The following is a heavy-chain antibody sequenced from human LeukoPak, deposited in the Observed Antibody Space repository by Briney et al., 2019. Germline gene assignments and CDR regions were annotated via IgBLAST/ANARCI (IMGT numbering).Heavy chain of an antibody. D-gene: IGHD3-22*01. CDR3: ARDLHYYDSSGYYYSDAFDI. Sequence: SETLSLTCTVSGGSISSYYWSWIRQPAGKGLGWIGRIYTSGSTNYNPSLKSRVTMSVDTSKNQFSLKLSSVTAADTAVYYCARDLHYYDSSGYYYSDAFDIWGQGTMVTVSS. CDR2: IYTSGST. CDR1: GGSISSYY. V-gene: IGHV4-4*07. J-gene: IGHJ3*02.